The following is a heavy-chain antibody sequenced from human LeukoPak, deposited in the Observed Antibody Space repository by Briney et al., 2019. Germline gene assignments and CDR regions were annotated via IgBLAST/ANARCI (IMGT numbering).Heavy chain of an antibody. D-gene: IGHD3-10*01. CDR3: ARHLMVRETNWFDP. V-gene: IGHV1-8*01. Sequence: ASVKVSCKASGYTFTSYDINWVRQATGQGLEWMGWMNPNSGNTGYAQKFQGRVTMTRNTSISTAYMELSSLRSEDTAVYYCARHLMVRETNWFDPWGQGTLVTVSS. J-gene: IGHJ5*02. CDR1: GYTFTSYD. CDR2: MNPNSGNT.